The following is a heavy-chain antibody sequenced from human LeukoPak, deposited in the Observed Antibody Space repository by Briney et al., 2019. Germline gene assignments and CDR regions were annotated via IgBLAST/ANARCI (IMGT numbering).Heavy chain of an antibody. Sequence: ASVKVSCTVSGYTLTELSMHWVRQAPGKGLEWMGGFDPEDGETIYAQKFQGRVTMTEDTSTDTAYMELSSLRSEDTAVYYCATVGRDGDPNYYYGMDVWGQGTTVTVSS. CDR1: GYTLTELS. D-gene: IGHD4-17*01. CDR3: ATVGRDGDPNYYYGMDV. CDR2: FDPEDGET. V-gene: IGHV1-24*01. J-gene: IGHJ6*02.